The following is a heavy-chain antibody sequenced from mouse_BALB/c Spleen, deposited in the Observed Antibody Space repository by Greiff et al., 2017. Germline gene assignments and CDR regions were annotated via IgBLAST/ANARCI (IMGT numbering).Heavy chain of an antibody. CDR3: ARGGDYGRFAY. CDR2: ISSGGST. CDR1: GFTFSSYA. J-gene: IGHJ3*01. D-gene: IGHD2-4*01. V-gene: IGHV5-6-5*01. Sequence: DVHLVESGGGLVKPGGSLKLSCAASGFTFSSYAMSWVRQTPEKRLEWVASISSGGSTYYPDSVKGRFTISRDNARNILYLQMSSLRSEDTAMYCCARGGDYGRFAYWGQGTLVTVSA.